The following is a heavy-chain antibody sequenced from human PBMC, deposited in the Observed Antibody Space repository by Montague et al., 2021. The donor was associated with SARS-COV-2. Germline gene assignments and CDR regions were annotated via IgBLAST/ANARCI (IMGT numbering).Heavy chain of an antibody. Sequence: SETLSLTCIFSGGSIRSYYWSWIRLPPGKGLEWLGCIYDTGSTTYNPSLKSRVTMSVDTSKNQFSLKLSSVTAADTAVYYCAREDTVSTCVGPYYIDSWGQGTLVTVSA. CDR3: AREDTVSTCVGPYYIDS. J-gene: IGHJ4*02. CDR1: GGSIRSYY. CDR2: IYDTGST. D-gene: IGHD4-17*01. V-gene: IGHV4-59*01.